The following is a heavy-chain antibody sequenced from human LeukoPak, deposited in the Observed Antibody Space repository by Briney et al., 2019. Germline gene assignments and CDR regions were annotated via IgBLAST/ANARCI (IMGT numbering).Heavy chain of an antibody. CDR2: INPNNGGT. CDR1: GYTFTGHY. Sequence: ASVKVSCKTSGYTFTGHYMHWVRQAPGQGLEWMGWINPNNGGTDCAQKFQGRVTMTRDTSISIAYMELISLISDDTAIYYCARDVGSLEVFDYWGQGTLVTVSS. D-gene: IGHD3-10*01. J-gene: IGHJ4*02. V-gene: IGHV1-2*02. CDR3: ARDVGSLEVFDY.